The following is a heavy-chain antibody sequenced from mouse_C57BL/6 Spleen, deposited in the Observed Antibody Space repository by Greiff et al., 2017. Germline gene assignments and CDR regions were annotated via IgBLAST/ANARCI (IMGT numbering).Heavy chain of an antibody. V-gene: IGHV1-69*01. CDR3: ARLYGSSYFDY. Sequence: QVQLQQPGAELVMPGASVKLSCKASGYTFTSYWMHWVKQRPGQGLEWIGEIDPSDSYTNYNQKFKGKSTLTVDQSSSTADMQLSSLTSEDAAVYYCARLYGSSYFDYWGQGTTLTVSS. CDR1: GYTFTSYW. CDR2: IDPSDSYT. D-gene: IGHD1-1*01. J-gene: IGHJ2*01.